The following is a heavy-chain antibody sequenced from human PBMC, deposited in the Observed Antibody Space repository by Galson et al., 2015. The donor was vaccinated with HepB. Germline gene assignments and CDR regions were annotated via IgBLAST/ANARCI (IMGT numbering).Heavy chain of an antibody. CDR1: GYTFTGYY. J-gene: IGHJ4*02. D-gene: IGHD1-14*01. Sequence: SVKVSCKASGYTFTGYYMHWVRQAPGQGLEWMGWINPNSGGTNYAQKFQGRVTMTRDTSISTAYMELSRLRSDDTAVYYCARVKMGTWAFDYWGQGTLVTVSS. V-gene: IGHV1-2*02. CDR3: ARVKMGTWAFDY. CDR2: INPNSGGT.